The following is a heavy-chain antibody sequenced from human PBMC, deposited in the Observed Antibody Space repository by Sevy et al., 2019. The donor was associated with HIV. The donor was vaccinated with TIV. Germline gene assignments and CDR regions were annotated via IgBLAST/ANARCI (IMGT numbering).Heavy chain of an antibody. CDR2: ISSSSNFV. CDR3: ARDRGVPRTRGSYQYGMDV. D-gene: IGHD3-16*01. J-gene: IGHJ6*02. V-gene: IGHV3-21*06. CDR1: GFPFSSYD. Sequence: GGSLRLSCTASGFPFSSYDMNWVRQAPGQGLEWISSISSSSNFVYRADSVKGRFTISRDNAKNSLFLQMNSLTVEDTAVYYCARDRGVPRTRGSYQYGMDVWGQGTTVTVSS.